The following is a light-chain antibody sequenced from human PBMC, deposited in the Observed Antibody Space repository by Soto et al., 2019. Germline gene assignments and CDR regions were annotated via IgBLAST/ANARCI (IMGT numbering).Light chain of an antibody. J-gene: IGLJ1*01. V-gene: IGLV3-1*01. Sequence: SYKLTQPPSVSVSPGQTASITCSGDKLGDKYACWYQQKPGQSPVLVIYQDSKRPSGIPERFSGSNSGNTATLTISGTQAMDEADYYCQAWDSSTASHVFGTGTKLTVL. CDR3: QAWDSSTASHV. CDR2: QDS. CDR1: KLGDKY.